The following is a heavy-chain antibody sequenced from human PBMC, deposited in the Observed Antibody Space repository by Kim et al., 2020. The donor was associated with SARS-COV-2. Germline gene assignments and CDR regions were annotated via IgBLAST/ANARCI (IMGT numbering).Heavy chain of an antibody. CDR3: ARGPIHRLTHYYYYYGMDV. CDR1: GGSFSGYY. V-gene: IGHV4-34*01. Sequence: SETLSLTCAVYGGSFSGYYWSWIRQPPGKGLEWIGEINHSGSTNYNPSLKSRVTISVDTSKNQFSLKLSSVTAADTAVYYCARGPIHRLTHYYYYYGMDVWGQGTTVTVSS. CDR2: INHSGST. J-gene: IGHJ6*02. D-gene: IGHD5-18*01.